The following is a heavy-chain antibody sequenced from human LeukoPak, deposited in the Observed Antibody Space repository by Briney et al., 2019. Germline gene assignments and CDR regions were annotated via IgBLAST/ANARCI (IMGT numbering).Heavy chain of an antibody. J-gene: IGHJ6*03. D-gene: IGHD6-13*01. V-gene: IGHV4-39*07. CDR2: INHSGST. Sequence: SETLSLTCTVSGGSISTSNYYWGWIRQPPGKGLEWIGEINHSGSTNYNPSLKSRVTISVDTSKNQFSLKLSSVTAADTAVYYCARAGPDVAAAATAAYYYYMDVWGKGTTVTISS. CDR1: GGSISTSNYY. CDR3: ARAGPDVAAAATAAYYYYMDV.